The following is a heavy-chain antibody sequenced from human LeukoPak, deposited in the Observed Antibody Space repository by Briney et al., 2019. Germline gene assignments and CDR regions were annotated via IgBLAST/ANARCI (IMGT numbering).Heavy chain of an antibody. CDR3: ARTAAMVTIFDY. V-gene: IGHV1-3*01. D-gene: IGHD5-18*01. CDR1: GYTFTTYA. J-gene: IGHJ4*02. Sequence: ASVKVSCKASGYTFTTYAMHWVRQAPGQRLEWMGWINAGNGNTKYSQKFQGRVTITRDTSASTAYMELSSLRSEDTAVYYCARTAAMVTIFDYWGQGTLVTVSS. CDR2: INAGNGNT.